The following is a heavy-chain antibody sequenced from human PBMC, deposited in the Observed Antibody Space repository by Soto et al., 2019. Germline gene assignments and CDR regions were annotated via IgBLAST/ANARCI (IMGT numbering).Heavy chain of an antibody. J-gene: IGHJ4*02. Sequence: QVQLVESGGGVVQPGRSLRLSCAASGFPFGNYYMNWVRQAPGKGLEWVALIWTDGSNRYYGDSVKGRFVISRDNHKNKLFLQMDRLRAEDTAVYYCVRVPRDRGTGYYFDNWGQGTLVTVSS. CDR1: GFPFGNYY. CDR2: IWTDGSNR. CDR3: VRVPRDRGTGYYFDN. V-gene: IGHV3-33*01. D-gene: IGHD1-1*01.